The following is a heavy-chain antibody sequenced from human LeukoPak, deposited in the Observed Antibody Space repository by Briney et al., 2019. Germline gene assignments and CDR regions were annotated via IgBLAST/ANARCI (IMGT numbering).Heavy chain of an antibody. J-gene: IGHJ5*02. CDR2: VFHSGVT. Sequence: SETLSLTCSVSGDSITSYYWSWIRQPPGWGLEWIGYVFHSGVTNYNPSLKSRVTLSLDTSKNQFSLKLKSVTAADTAVYFGATRADWFDPWGQGTLVTVSS. CDR3: ATRADWFDP. CDR1: GDSITSYY. V-gene: IGHV4-59*12.